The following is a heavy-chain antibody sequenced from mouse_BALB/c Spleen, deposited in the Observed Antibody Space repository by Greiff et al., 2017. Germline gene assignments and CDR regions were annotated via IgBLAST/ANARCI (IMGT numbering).Heavy chain of an antibody. CDR2: IWGDGST. Sequence: ESGPGLVAPSQSLSITCTVSGFSLTGYGVNWVRQPPGKGLEWLGMIWGDGSTDYNSALKSRLSISKDNSKSQVFLKMNSLQTDDTARYYCARGATARATPFAYWGQGTLVTVSA. CDR3: ARGATARATPFAY. CDR1: GFSLTGYG. D-gene: IGHD3-2*01. V-gene: IGHV2-6-7*01. J-gene: IGHJ3*01.